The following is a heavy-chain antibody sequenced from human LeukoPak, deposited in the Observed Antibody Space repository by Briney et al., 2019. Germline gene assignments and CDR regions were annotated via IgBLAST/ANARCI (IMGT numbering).Heavy chain of an antibody. CDR1: GGSFSGYY. CDR2: INHSGST. Sequence: PSETLSLTCAVYGGSFSGYYWSWIRQPPGKGLEWIGEINHSGSTNYNPSLKSRVTISVDTSKNQFSLKLSSVTAADTAVYYCARCSGSVPPDYWGQGTLVTVSS. D-gene: IGHD3-10*02. CDR3: ARCSGSVPPDY. V-gene: IGHV4-34*01. J-gene: IGHJ4*02.